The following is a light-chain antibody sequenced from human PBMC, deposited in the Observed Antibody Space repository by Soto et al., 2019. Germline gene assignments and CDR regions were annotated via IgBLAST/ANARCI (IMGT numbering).Light chain of an antibody. Sequence: QSVLTQPPSVAEAPRQRVTISCSGSSSNIGKNAVKWYQQLPGKAPKLLIYYDDLLPSGVSDRFSGSKSGTSASLAISGLQYEDEADYYCAAWDDSLNDKVFGIGTKLAVL. CDR1: SSNIGKNA. J-gene: IGLJ1*01. V-gene: IGLV1-36*01. CDR2: YDD. CDR3: AAWDDSLNDKV.